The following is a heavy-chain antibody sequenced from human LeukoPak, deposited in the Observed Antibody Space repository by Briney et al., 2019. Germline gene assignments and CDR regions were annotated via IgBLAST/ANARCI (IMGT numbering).Heavy chain of an antibody. D-gene: IGHD3-10*01. CDR1: GFTFSSYG. J-gene: IGHJ6*03. V-gene: IGHV3-30*02. Sequence: PGGSLRLSCAASGFTFSSYGMHWVRQAPGKGLEWVAFIRYDGSNKYYTDSVKGRFTISRDNSKNTLYLQMNSLRAEDTAVYYCAKDGAPRPIITMVPARGMDVWGKGTTVTVSS. CDR3: AKDGAPRPIITMVPARGMDV. CDR2: IRYDGSNK.